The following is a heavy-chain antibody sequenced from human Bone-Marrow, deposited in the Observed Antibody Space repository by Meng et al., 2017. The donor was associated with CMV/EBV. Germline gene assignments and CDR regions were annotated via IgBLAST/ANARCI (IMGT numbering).Heavy chain of an antibody. Sequence: SETLSLTCTVSGGSISSYYWSWIRQPPGKGLEWIGYIYYSGSTNYNPSLKSRFTISVDTSKNQFSLKLSSVTAADTAVYYCAILHTRMAARPSCFDPWGQGTLVTVSS. CDR2: IYYSGST. CDR1: GGSISSYY. CDR3: AILHTRMAARPSCFDP. D-gene: IGHD6-6*01. V-gene: IGHV4-59*01. J-gene: IGHJ5*02.